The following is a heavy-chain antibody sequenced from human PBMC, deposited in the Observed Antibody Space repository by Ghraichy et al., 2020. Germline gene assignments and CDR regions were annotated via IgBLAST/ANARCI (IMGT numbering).Heavy chain of an antibody. J-gene: IGHJ4*02. V-gene: IGHV3-23*01. CDR1: GFRFSNYA. CDR2: MSAGGGTT. Sequence: GGSLRLSCAASGFRFSNYAMGWVRQAPGKGLEWVSSMSAGGGTTYYADSVKGRFSISRDISKNTLNVQMNSLRAEDTALYYCAKSRSSGFGVDFENWGQGTLGTLSS. D-gene: IGHD3-3*01. CDR3: AKSRSSGFGVDFEN.